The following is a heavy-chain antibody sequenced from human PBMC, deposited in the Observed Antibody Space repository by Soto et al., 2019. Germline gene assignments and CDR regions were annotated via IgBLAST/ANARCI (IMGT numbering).Heavy chain of an antibody. J-gene: IGHJ5*02. D-gene: IGHD1-26*01. CDR1: GYSISSSNW. V-gene: IGHV4-28*01. CDR2: IYYSGSA. Sequence: QVQLQESGPGLVKPSDTLSLTCAVSGYSISSSNWWGWIRQPPGKGLEWIGYIYYSGSAYYNPSLKSRVTMSVDTSKNQFSRKLSSVTAVDTAVYYCARTAGCELLGSHWFDPWGQGTLVTVSS. CDR3: ARTAGCELLGSHWFDP.